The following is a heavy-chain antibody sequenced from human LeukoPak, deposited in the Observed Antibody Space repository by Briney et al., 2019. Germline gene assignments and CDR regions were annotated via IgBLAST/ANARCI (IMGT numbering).Heavy chain of an antibody. J-gene: IGHJ4*02. V-gene: IGHV4-39*01. CDR3: AKVRAPSGWFNSDY. CDR1: GGSISSSSYY. Sequence: SETLSLTCTVSGGSISSSSYYWGWIRQPPGKGLEWIGSIYYSGSTYYNPSLKSRVTISVDTSKNQFSLKLSSVTAADTAAYYCAKVRAPSGWFNSDYWGQGTLVTVSS. D-gene: IGHD6-19*01. CDR2: IYYSGST.